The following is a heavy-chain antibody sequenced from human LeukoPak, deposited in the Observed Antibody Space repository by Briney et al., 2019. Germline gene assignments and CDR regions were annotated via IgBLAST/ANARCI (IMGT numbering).Heavy chain of an antibody. J-gene: IGHJ6*03. V-gene: IGHV4-4*07. CDR1: GGSISSYY. Sequence: SETLSLTCTVSGGSISSYYWSWIRQPAGKGLEWIGRIYASGSTNYNPSLKSRVTMSVDTSKSQFSLKLISVTAADTAVYYCAGTYYGFWSGYYPHYYYYYMDVWGKGTTVTVSS. CDR3: AGTYYGFWSGYYPHYYYYYMDV. CDR2: IYASGST. D-gene: IGHD3-3*01.